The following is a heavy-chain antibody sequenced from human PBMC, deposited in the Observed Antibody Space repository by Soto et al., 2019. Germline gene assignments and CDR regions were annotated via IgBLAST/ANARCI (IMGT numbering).Heavy chain of an antibody. D-gene: IGHD2-15*01. CDR3: ARDCSGGSCYALDAFDI. CDR1: RFTFSSYG. V-gene: IGHV3-33*01. Sequence: LRLSCXASRFTFSSYGIHWVLQTPFNWLEFVAVIWYDGSNKYYADSVKGRFTISRDNSKNTLYLQMNSLRAEDTAVYYCARDCSGGSCYALDAFDIWGQGTMVTVSS. J-gene: IGHJ3*02. CDR2: IWYDGSNK.